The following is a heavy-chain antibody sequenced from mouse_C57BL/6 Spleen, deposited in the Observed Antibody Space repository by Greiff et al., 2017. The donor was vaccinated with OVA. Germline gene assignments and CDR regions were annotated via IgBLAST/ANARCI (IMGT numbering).Heavy chain of an antibody. D-gene: IGHD1-3*01. Sequence: EVKVVESGGGLVKPGGSLKLSCAASGFTFSDYGMHWVRQAPEKGLEWVAYISSGSSTIYYADTVKGRFTISRDNAKITLFLHMTSLRSEDTAMYYCAKSGSFDYWGQGTTLTVSS. J-gene: IGHJ2*01. V-gene: IGHV5-17*01. CDR2: ISSGSSTI. CDR1: GFTFSDYG. CDR3: AKSGSFDY.